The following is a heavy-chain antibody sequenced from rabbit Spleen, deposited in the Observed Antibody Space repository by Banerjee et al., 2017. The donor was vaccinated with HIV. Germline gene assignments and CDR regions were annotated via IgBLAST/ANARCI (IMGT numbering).Heavy chain of an antibody. V-gene: IGHV1S40*01. CDR1: GFSFSTSYY. Sequence: QSLEESGGDMVKPGASLTLTCTASGFSFSTSYYMCWVRQAPGKGLEWIGCGYPDGIGSTAYASWAKGRFTISKSSSTTVTLQVTSLTVADTATYFCARDLTDAIGWNFNLWGPGTLVTVS. CDR3: ARDLTDAIGWNFNL. J-gene: IGHJ4*01. D-gene: IGHD1-1*01. CDR2: GYPDGIGST.